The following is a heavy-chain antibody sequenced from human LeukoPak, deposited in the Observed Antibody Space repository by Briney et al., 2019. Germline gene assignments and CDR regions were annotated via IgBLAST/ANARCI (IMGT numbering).Heavy chain of an antibody. J-gene: IGHJ6*03. CDR3: AKNFWSDRFYYYYMDV. Sequence: PGGSLRLSCAASGFTFSSYSMTWVRQAPGKGLEWVSGISGSGDNTYYADSVKGRFTISRDNSKNTLSLQMNSLRAEDTAVYYCAKNFWSDRFYYYYMDVWGKGTTVTVSS. CDR1: GFTFSSYS. CDR2: ISGSGDNT. V-gene: IGHV3-23*01. D-gene: IGHD3-3*01.